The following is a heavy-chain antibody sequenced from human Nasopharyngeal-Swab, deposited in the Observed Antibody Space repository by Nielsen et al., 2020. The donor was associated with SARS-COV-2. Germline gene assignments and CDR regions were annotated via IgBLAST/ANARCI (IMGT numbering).Heavy chain of an antibody. J-gene: IGHJ6*03. CDR1: GGSISSYL. V-gene: IGHV4-59*01. Sequence: SETLSLTCTVSGGSISSYLWSWIRQSPGKGLEWIGYMYHSGSTNYNPSLESRVSISVDTSKNQVSLKLRSVTAADTAVYYCAASAYFYYCMDVWGKGTTVTVSS. CDR2: MYHSGST. CDR3: AASAYFYYCMDV.